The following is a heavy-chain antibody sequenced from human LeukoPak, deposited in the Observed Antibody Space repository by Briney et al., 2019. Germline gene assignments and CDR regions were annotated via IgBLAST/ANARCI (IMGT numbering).Heavy chain of an antibody. Sequence: GASVKVSCKASGGTFSSYAISWVRQAPGQGLEWMGRIIPIFGTANYAQKFQGRVTITTDESTSTAYMELSSLISEDTAVYYCATVIAAAGTTSDYWGQGTLVTVSS. J-gene: IGHJ4*02. D-gene: IGHD6-13*01. CDR2: IIPIFGTA. V-gene: IGHV1-69*05. CDR1: GGTFSSYA. CDR3: ATVIAAAGTTSDY.